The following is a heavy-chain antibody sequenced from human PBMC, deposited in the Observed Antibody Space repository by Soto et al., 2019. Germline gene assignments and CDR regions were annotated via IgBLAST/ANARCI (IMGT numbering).Heavy chain of an antibody. CDR1: GFSLSTTGMC. Sequence: SGPTLVNPTQTLTLTCTFSGFSLSTTGMCVNWIRQPPGKALEWLARIDWDDDKYYRTSLKTRLTISKDASKKQVVLTMTNMDPVDTGTYYCERTTTSTNAKDVWGQGTTVTVSS. CDR2: IDWDDDK. D-gene: IGHD4-4*01. CDR3: ERTTTSTNAKDV. J-gene: IGHJ6*02. V-gene: IGHV2-70*11.